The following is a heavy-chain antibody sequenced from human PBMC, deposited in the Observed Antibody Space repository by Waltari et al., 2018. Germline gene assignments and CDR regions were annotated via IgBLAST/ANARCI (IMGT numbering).Heavy chain of an antibody. V-gene: IGHV3-48*04. D-gene: IGHD3-10*01. CDR2: ISSSSETI. J-gene: IGHJ4*02. Sequence: EVQLVESGGGLLQPGGSLRLSCAASGFTFSSYAMNWVRQAPGKGLEWLSYISSSSETIYYADSVKGRFTVSRDNAKNSLYLQMNSLRAEDTAVYYCAKDQKGIDYWGQGTLVTVSS. CDR3: AKDQKGIDY. CDR1: GFTFSSYA.